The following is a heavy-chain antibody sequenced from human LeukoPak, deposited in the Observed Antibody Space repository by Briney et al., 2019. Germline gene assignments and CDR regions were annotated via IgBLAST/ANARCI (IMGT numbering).Heavy chain of an antibody. CDR3: ATDYGGNSGGFDY. V-gene: IGHV3-30-3*01. D-gene: IGHD4-23*01. J-gene: IGHJ4*02. CDR1: GLTFSNYA. CDR2: ISYAGGDK. Sequence: GGSLRLSRAASGLTFSNYAMHWVRQAPGPGLEWVAVISYAGGDKYYAHSVKGRFTISRDNSRNTLYLQMNSLRTEDTAMYYCATDYGGNSGGFDYWGQGTLVTVSS.